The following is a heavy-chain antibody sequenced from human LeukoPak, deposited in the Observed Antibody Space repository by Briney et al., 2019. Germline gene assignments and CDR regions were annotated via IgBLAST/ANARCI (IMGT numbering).Heavy chain of an antibody. D-gene: IGHD6-13*01. J-gene: IGHJ2*01. CDR2: SYYSGST. CDR1: GGSISSSSYY. V-gene: IGHV4-39*01. Sequence: SETLSLTCTVAGGSISSSSYYWGWIRQPPGKGLEWFGGSYYSGSTYYNPSPKSRVTISVDTSTNPFSLKLSSVTAADTAVYYCARHSRRSSSWYGDWYFDLWGRGTLVTVSS. CDR3: ARHSRRSSSWYGDWYFDL.